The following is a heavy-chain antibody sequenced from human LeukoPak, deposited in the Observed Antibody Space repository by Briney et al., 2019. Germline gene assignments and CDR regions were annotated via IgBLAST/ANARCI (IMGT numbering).Heavy chain of an antibody. J-gene: IGHJ6*03. D-gene: IGHD6-19*01. CDR3: ARVQYSSGWYPYYYYYYMDV. CDR1: GFTFSSYW. V-gene: IGHV3-7*01. Sequence: PGGSLRLSCAASGFTFSSYWMSWVRQAPGKGLEWVANIKQDGSEKYYVDSVKGRFTISRDNAKNSLYLQMNSLRAEDTAVYYCARVQYSSGWYPYYYYYYMDVWGKGTTVTVSS. CDR2: IKQDGSEK.